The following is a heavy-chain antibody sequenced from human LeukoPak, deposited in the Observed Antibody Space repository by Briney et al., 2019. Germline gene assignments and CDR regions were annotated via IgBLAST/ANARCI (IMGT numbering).Heavy chain of an antibody. Sequence: GGSLRLSCAASGFTFSSYAMSWVRQAPGKGLEWVSAISGSGGSTYYADSVKGRFTISRDNSKNTLYLQMNSLRAEDTAVYYCARDPLDGNYYLDYWGQGTLVTVAS. CDR3: ARDPLDGNYYLDY. J-gene: IGHJ4*02. V-gene: IGHV3-23*01. CDR2: ISGSGGST. D-gene: IGHD5-24*01. CDR1: GFTFSSYA.